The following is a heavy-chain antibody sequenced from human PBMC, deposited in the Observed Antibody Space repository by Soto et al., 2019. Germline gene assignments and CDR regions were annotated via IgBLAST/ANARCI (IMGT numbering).Heavy chain of an antibody. CDR3: AQATSGWNPHYFDY. V-gene: IGHV3-23*01. CDR2: IGGSGRTT. Sequence: EVQLLESGGGLVQPGWSLRLSCAASGFTFSNYAMSWVRQAPGKGLEWVSSIGGSGRTTYYADSVKGRFNISSDNSKNTLYLQMHTLRAEDTAVYYCAQATSGWNPHYFDYWGQGTLVTVSS. J-gene: IGHJ4*02. D-gene: IGHD6-19*01. CDR1: GFTFSNYA.